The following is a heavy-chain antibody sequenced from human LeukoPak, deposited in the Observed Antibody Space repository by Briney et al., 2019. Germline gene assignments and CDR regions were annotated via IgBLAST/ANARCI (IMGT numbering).Heavy chain of an antibody. CDR3: AKQERSYSSGWYVFDY. V-gene: IGHV3-30*02. Sequence: GGSLRLSCAASGFTFSSYGMHWVRQAPGKGLEWVAFIRDDGSKKYYADSVKGRFTISRDNSKNTLYLQMNSLRAEDTAVYYCAKQERSYSSGWYVFDYWGQGTLVTVSS. CDR2: IRDDGSKK. D-gene: IGHD6-19*01. CDR1: GFTFSSYG. J-gene: IGHJ4*02.